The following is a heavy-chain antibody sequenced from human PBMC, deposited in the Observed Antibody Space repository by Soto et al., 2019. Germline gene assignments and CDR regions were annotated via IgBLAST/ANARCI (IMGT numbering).Heavy chain of an antibody. CDR3: ARGGCAFWSDSESWFDP. CDR1: GFSLRTGGVG. Sequence: SGPTLVNPTQTLTLTCSFSGFSLRTGGVGVGWIRQTPGKALEWLAVIYWNDDKRYSPSLRSRLSISKDTSKNQVVLTLTKMDPVHTATYYCARGGCAFWSDSESWFDPWGPGTLVTVSS. V-gene: IGHV2-5*01. CDR2: IYWNDDK. J-gene: IGHJ5*02. D-gene: IGHD3-3*01.